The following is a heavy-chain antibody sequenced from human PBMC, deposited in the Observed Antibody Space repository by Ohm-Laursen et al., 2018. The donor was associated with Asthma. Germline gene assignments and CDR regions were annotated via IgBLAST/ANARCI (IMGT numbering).Heavy chain of an antibody. D-gene: IGHD4-11*01. V-gene: IGHV3-7*05. Sequence: SLRLSCAASGLSFSFSWMTWVRQAPGKGPEWVAHIKEDGSEESYLASVKGRFTISRDNAKNSLYLQMNSLRAEDTAVYYCAKFGRDYRSHGMDVWGQGTTVTVSS. CDR3: AKFGRDYRSHGMDV. CDR2: IKEDGSEE. CDR1: GLSFSFSW. J-gene: IGHJ6*02.